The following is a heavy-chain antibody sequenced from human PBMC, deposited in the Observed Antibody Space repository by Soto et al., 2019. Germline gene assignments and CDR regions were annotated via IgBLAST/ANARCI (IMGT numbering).Heavy chain of an antibody. Sequence: ASVKVSCKASGYTFTSYGISWVRQAPGQGLEWMGWISGYNGNTNYAQKLQGRVTMTRDKSTSTAYMELRSLRSDDTAVYYCARDRWLRFRDYYMDVWGKGTTVTVSS. CDR3: ARDRWLRFRDYYMDV. V-gene: IGHV1-18*01. D-gene: IGHD5-12*01. CDR1: GYTFTSYG. CDR2: ISGYNGNT. J-gene: IGHJ6*03.